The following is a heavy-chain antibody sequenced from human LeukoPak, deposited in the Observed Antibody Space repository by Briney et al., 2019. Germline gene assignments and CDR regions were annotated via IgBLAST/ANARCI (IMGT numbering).Heavy chain of an antibody. CDR3: TTGGDYVAYYFDY. D-gene: IGHD4-17*01. Sequence: GGSLRLSCAASGFTFSNAWMSWVRQAPGKGLEWVGRIKSKTDGGTTDYAAPVKGRFTISRDDSKNTLYLQMNSLKTEDTAVYYCTTGGDYVAYYFDYWRQGTLVTVSS. CDR1: GFTFSNAW. CDR2: IKSKTDGGTT. J-gene: IGHJ4*02. V-gene: IGHV3-15*01.